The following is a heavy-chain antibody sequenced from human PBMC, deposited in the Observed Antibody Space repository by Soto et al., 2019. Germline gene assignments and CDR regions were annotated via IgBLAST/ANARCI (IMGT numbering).Heavy chain of an antibody. CDR2: ISGSGDST. V-gene: IGHV3-23*01. CDR3: ARDDAYYNILTAFYFDY. J-gene: IGHJ4*02. D-gene: IGHD3-9*01. CDR1: GFTFSSYA. Sequence: GGSLRLSCAASGFTFSSYAMNWVRQAPGKGLEWVSVISGSGDSTYYADSVKGRFTISRDNSKNTLYLEMNSLRAEDTAVYYCARDDAYYNILTAFYFDYWGQGTLVTVSS.